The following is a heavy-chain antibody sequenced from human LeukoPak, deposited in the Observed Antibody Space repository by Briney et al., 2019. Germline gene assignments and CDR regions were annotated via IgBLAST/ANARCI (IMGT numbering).Heavy chain of an antibody. V-gene: IGHV3-72*01. D-gene: IGHD1-26*01. CDR2: TRNKANSYTT. CDR3: ARGGSYAAFDI. CDR1: GGSISSSSYY. Sequence: LSLTCTVSGGSISSSSYYWGWIRQPPGKGLEWVGCTRNKANSYTTEYAASVKGRFTISRDDSKNSLYLQMNSLRTEDTAVYYCARGGSYAAFDIWGQGTMVTVSS. J-gene: IGHJ3*02.